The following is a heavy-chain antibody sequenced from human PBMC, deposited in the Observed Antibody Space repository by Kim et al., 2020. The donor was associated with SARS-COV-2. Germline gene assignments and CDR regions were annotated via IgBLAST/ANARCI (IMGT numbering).Heavy chain of an antibody. CDR1: GYTFTGYY. V-gene: IGHV1-2*02. Sequence: ASVKVSCKASGYTFTGYYMHWVRQAPGQGLEWMGWINPNSGGTNYAQKFQGRVTMTRDTSISTAYMELSRLRSDDTAVYYCARHYISYYYYYGMDVWGQGTTVTVSS. CDR2: INPNSGGT. J-gene: IGHJ6*02. CDR3: ARHYISYYYYYGMDV. D-gene: IGHD4-4*01.